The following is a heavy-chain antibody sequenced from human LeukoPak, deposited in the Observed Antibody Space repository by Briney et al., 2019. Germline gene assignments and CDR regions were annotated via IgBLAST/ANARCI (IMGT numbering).Heavy chain of an antibody. J-gene: IGHJ3*02. CDR2: ISSSGSTI. V-gene: IGHV3-48*03. CDR3: ARGKQWPPHAFDI. Sequence: GGSLRLSCAASGFTFSSYEMNWVRQAPGKGLEWVSYISSSGSTIYYADSVKGRFTISRDNAKNSLYLQMNSLRAEDTAVYYCARGKQWPPHAFDIWGQGTMVTVSS. D-gene: IGHD6-19*01. CDR1: GFTFSSYE.